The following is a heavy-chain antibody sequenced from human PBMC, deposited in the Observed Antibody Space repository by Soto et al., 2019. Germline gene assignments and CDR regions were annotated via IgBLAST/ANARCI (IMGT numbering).Heavy chain of an antibody. D-gene: IGHD6-13*01. CDR1: GFDFGDYY. J-gene: IGHJ5*02. Sequence: GGSLRLSCTASGFDFGDYYMSWIRQAPGKGLEWVSYIDSDDGTTYYTDSVKGRFTISRDNAKNSLYLQMNSLRVKDTALYYCVRPYYSSSWFPLDRWGQGTLVTVSS. CDR2: IDSDDGTT. CDR3: VRPYYSSSWFPLDR. V-gene: IGHV3-11*01.